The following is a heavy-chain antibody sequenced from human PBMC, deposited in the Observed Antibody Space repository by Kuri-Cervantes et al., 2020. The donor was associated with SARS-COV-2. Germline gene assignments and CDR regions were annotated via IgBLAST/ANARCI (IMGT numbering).Heavy chain of an antibody. D-gene: IGHD6-19*01. CDR1: GYSFTSYW. V-gene: IGHV5-10-1*01. J-gene: IGHJ4*02. Sequence: GGSLRLSCKGSGYSFTSYWVSWVRQMPGKGLEWMGRIDPSDSYTNYSPSFQGHVTISADKSINTAYLQWRSLTAPDTAMYYCARHRGPMAVAGDFWGQGTLVTRLL. CDR3: ARHRGPMAVAGDF. CDR2: IDPSDSYT.